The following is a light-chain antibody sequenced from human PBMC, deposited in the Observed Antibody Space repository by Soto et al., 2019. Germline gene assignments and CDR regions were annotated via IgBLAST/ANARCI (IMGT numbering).Light chain of an antibody. J-gene: IGKJ4*01. V-gene: IGKV4-1*01. CDR2: WAS. Sequence: DIVMTQSPDSLAVSLGERATINCKSSQSVLYNSDNKNYLAWYQQKAGQPPKLLIYWASTRDSGVPDRFSGSGAGADFNLTINNLQAEDAGVYYCQQYYTTLSFGGGTKVEIK. CDR1: QSVLYNSDNKNY. CDR3: QQYYTTLS.